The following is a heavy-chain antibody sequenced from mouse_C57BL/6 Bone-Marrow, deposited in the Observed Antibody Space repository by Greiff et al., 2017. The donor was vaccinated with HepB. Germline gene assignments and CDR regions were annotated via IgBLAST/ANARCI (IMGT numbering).Heavy chain of an antibody. CDR1: GFTFSSYG. D-gene: IGHD1-2*01. CDR3: AREGWLLRPSY. J-gene: IGHJ2*01. Sequence: EVKLMESGGDLVKPGGSLKLSCAASGFTFSSYGMSWVRQTPDKRLEWVATISSGGSYTYYPDSVKGRFTISRDNAKNTLYLQMSSLKSEDTAMYYCAREGWLLRPSYWGQGTTLTVSS. V-gene: IGHV5-6*01. CDR2: ISSGGSYT.